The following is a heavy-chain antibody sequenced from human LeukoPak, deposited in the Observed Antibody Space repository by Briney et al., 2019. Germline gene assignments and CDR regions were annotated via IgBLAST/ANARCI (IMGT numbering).Heavy chain of an antibody. CDR2: IYYSGST. Sequence: SETLSLTCTVSGGSISSGDYYWSWIRQPPGKGLEWIGYIYYSGSTYYNPSLKSRVTISVDTSKNQFSLKLSSVTAADTAVYYCAREYYDYVWGSYRFDYWGQGTLVTVSS. CDR3: AREYYDYVWGSYRFDY. CDR1: GGSISSGDYY. V-gene: IGHV4-30-4*08. D-gene: IGHD3-16*02. J-gene: IGHJ4*02.